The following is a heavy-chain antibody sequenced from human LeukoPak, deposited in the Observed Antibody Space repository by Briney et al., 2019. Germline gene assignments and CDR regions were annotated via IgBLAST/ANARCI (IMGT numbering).Heavy chain of an antibody. CDR1: GYTFTSYG. V-gene: IGHV1-18*01. CDR2: ISAYNGNT. J-gene: IGHJ2*01. CDR3: ARDTSGGASGWSFDL. D-gene: IGHD6-25*01. Sequence: GASVKVSCKASGYTFTSYGISWVRQAPGQGLEWMGWISAYNGNTNYAQKLQGRVTMTTDTSTSTAYMELRSLRSDDTAVYYCARDTSGGASGWSFDLWGRGTLVTVSS.